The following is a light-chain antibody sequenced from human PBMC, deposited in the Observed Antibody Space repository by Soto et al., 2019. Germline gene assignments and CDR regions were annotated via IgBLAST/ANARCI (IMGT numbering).Light chain of an antibody. CDR1: QSVSSY. CDR2: DAS. J-gene: IGKJ5*01. CDR3: QQRSNWPPIT. V-gene: IGKV3-11*01. Sequence: EIVLTQSPATLSFSPGERATLSFSSSQSVSSYLAWYQQKPGQAPRLLIYDASNRATGIPARFSGSGSGTDFTLTISSLEPEDFAVYYCQQRSNWPPITFGQGTRLEI.